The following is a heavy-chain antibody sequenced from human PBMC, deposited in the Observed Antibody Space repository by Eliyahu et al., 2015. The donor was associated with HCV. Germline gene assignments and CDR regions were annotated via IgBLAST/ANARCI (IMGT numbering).Heavy chain of an antibody. J-gene: IGHJ5*02. V-gene: IGHV4-59*01. CDR2: IYHSGST. CDR3: ASGGGGIAVAGTGGWFDP. D-gene: IGHD6-19*01. Sequence: QVQLQESGPGLVKPSETLSLTCTVSGASISSYYWSWIRQPPGKGLEWIGYIYHSGSTHYNPSLKSRVTISVDTSKNQFSLKLSSVTAADTAVYYCASGGGGIAVAGTGGWFDPWGQGTLVTVSS. CDR1: GASISSYY.